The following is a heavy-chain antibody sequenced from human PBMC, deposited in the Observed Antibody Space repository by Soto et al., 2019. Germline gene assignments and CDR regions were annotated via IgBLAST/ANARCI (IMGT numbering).Heavy chain of an antibody. D-gene: IGHD3-10*01. CDR1: GFAFSDYG. CDR3: ARDRGYDAHDYYYNAMDV. V-gene: IGHV3-30*03. CDR2: ISYDGSNE. J-gene: IGHJ6*02. Sequence: AGGSLRLSCAASGFAFSDYGMHWVRQAPGKGLEWVAVISYDGSNEYYAESVKGRFTISRDNAKNSLYLQMDSLRAEDTAVYYCARDRGYDAHDYYYNAMDVWGQGTTVTVSS.